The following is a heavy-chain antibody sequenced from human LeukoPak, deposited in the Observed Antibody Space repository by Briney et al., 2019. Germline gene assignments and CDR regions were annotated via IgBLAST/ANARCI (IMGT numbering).Heavy chain of an antibody. CDR1: GFTFSSHA. J-gene: IGHJ4*02. CDR3: ARDNYGSGTYGYFDY. V-gene: IGHV3-30*04. D-gene: IGHD3-10*01. CDR2: ISFDGTAE. Sequence: GGSLRLSCAASGFTFSSHAIHWVRQAPGKGLEWVALISFDGTAEKYADSVKGRFTISRDNSNNTLYLQMNGLGAEDTAVYYCARDNYGSGTYGYFDYWGQGTLVTVSS.